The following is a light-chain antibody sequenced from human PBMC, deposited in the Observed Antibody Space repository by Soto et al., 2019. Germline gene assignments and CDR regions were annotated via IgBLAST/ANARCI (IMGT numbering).Light chain of an antibody. CDR3: QQYYTAPFT. J-gene: IGKJ2*01. CDR2: WAS. V-gene: IGKV4-1*01. Sequence: DIVMTQSPDSLAVSLGERATINCKSSQSALYSPNNKNYLAWYQQKPGQPPKLLIYWASTRESGVPDRFSGSGSGTDFSLTISSLQAEDVATYYCQQYYTAPFTFGQGTKLEI. CDR1: QSALYSPNNKNY.